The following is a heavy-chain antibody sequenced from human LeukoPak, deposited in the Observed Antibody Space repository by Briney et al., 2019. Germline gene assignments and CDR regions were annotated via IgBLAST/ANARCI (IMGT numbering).Heavy chain of an antibody. CDR3: AVNVPPDY. CDR2: IKQDGSEK. Sequence: GGSLRLSCAASGFSFYHYWMTWVRQAPGKGLEWVANIKQDGSEKYYVDSVKGRFTISRDNAKNSLYLQMNSLTAEDTVVYYCAVNVPPDYWGQGTLVTVSS. J-gene: IGHJ4*02. V-gene: IGHV3-7*01. CDR1: GFSFYHYW.